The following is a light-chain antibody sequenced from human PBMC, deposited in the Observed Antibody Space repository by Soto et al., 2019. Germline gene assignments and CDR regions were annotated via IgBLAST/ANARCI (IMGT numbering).Light chain of an antibody. CDR3: QQSHSTPLT. CDR1: LRISTY. V-gene: IGKV1-39*01. J-gene: IGKJ4*01. Sequence: DIQVIQSPSSLSASVGDRVTITCRASLRISTYLNWYQHKPGKAPKLLLYGASSLQSGVPSRFSGSGSGTDFTLTISSLHPEDSATYYCQQSHSTPLTFGGGTNLEI. CDR2: GAS.